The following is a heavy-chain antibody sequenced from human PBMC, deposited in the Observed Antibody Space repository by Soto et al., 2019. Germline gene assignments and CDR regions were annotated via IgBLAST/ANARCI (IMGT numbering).Heavy chain of an antibody. Sequence: ASVKVSCRASGYTFTSYYMHWVRQAPGQGLEWMGIINPSGGSTSYAQKFQGRVTMTRDTSTSTVYMELSSLRSEDTAVYYCARDPRGYYHSSGPFDYSGQRTLVTVSS. CDR1: GYTFTSYY. J-gene: IGHJ4*02. D-gene: IGHD3-22*01. CDR3: ARDPRGYYHSSGPFDY. CDR2: INPSGGST. V-gene: IGHV1-46*01.